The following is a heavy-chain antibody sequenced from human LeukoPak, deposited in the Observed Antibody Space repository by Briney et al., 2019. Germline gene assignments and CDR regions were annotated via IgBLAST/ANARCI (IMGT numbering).Heavy chain of an antibody. Sequence: GGSLRLSCAASGFTFSSYGMHWVRQAPGKGLERVAAITYDGSNKYYVDSVKGRFTFSRDNSKNTLYLQMNSLRAEDTAVYYCAKGGPESSSYGMDVWGQGTTVTVSS. D-gene: IGHD2-2*01. V-gene: IGHV3-30*18. CDR1: GFTFSSYG. J-gene: IGHJ6*02. CDR3: AKGGPESSSYGMDV. CDR2: ITYDGSNK.